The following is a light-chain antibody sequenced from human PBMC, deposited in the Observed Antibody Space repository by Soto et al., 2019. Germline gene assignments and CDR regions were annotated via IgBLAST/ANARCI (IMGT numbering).Light chain of an antibody. CDR1: QSVSSSY. CDR3: LQYGSSPYT. J-gene: IGKJ2*01. V-gene: IGKV3-20*01. Sequence: EIVLTQSPGTLSLSPGERATLSCRASQSVSSSYLAWYQQKPGQAPRPLIYGASSRATGIPDRFSGSGSGPYFTLTSRSLALEDFAVYYCLQYGSSPYTFGQGTKLVIK. CDR2: GAS.